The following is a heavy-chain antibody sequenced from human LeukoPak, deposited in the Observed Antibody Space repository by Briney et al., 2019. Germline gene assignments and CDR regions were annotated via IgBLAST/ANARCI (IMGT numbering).Heavy chain of an antibody. D-gene: IGHD6-13*01. Sequence: GASVKVSCKASGYTFTSYGISWVRQAPGQGLEWMGWISAYDGNTDYAQRFQGRVTMTTDTSTSTAYMELRSLRSDDTAVYYCARAAAAGTSLIYYWGQGSLVTVSS. J-gene: IGHJ4*02. CDR3: ARAAAAGTSLIYY. CDR2: ISAYDGNT. V-gene: IGHV1-18*01. CDR1: GYTFTSYG.